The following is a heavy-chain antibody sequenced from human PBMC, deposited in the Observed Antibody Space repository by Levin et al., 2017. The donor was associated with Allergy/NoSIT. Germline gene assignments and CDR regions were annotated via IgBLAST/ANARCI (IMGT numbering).Heavy chain of an antibody. D-gene: IGHD3-22*01. CDR2: ISGSGGST. CDR3: AKDLLAVEVVITGIDY. V-gene: IGHV3-23*01. J-gene: IGHJ4*02. CDR1: GFTFSSYA. Sequence: GASVKVSCAASGFTFSSYAMSWVRQAPGKGLEWVSAISGSGGSTYYADSVKGRFTISRDNSKNTLYLQMNSLRAEDTAVYYCAKDLLAVEVVITGIDYWGQGTLVTVSS.